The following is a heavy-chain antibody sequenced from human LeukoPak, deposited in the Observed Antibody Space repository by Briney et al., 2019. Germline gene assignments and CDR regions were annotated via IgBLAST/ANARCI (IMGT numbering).Heavy chain of an antibody. D-gene: IGHD1-26*01. CDR2: ISGSGGST. CDR1: GFTFSSYA. Sequence: GGSLRLSCAASGFTFSSYAMSWIRQAPGKGLEWVSAISGSGGSTYYADSVKGRFTISRDNSKNTPYLQMNSLRAEDTAVYYCAKGATYSGSRFDYWGQGTLVTVSS. V-gene: IGHV3-23*01. J-gene: IGHJ4*02. CDR3: AKGATYSGSRFDY.